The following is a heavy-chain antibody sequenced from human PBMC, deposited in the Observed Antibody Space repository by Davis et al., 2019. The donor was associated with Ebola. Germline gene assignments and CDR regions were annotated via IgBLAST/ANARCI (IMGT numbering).Heavy chain of an antibody. D-gene: IGHD3-10*01. Sequence: SVKVSCKASGGTFSSYAISWVRQAPGQGLEWMGRIIPILGIANYAQKFQGRVTITADKSTSTAYMELRSLRSDDTAVYYCARDSSLLWFRELAYDYWGQGTLVTVSS. CDR1: GGTFSSYA. CDR2: IIPILGIA. CDR3: ARDSSLLWFRELAYDY. J-gene: IGHJ4*02. V-gene: IGHV1-69*04.